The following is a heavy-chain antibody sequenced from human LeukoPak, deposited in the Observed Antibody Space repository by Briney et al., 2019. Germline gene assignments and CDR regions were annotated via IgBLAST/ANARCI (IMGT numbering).Heavy chain of an antibody. CDR3: ARDDLYDYVWGSPRADAFDI. CDR2: ISSSSNYI. CDR1: GFTFSHYS. D-gene: IGHD3-16*01. V-gene: IGHV3-21*01. Sequence: GGSLRLSCAASGFTFSHYSMNWVRQAPGKGLEWVSSISSSSNYIYYADSMKGRFTISRDNAKNSLYLQMNSLRAEDTAVYYCARDDLYDYVWGSPRADAFDIWGQGTMVTVFS. J-gene: IGHJ3*02.